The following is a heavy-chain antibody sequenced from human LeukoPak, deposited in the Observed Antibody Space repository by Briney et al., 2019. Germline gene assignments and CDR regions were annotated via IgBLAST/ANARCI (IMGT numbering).Heavy chain of an antibody. Sequence: GGSLRLSCAASGFTLSSHAMEWVRQAPGKGLEWVAVTSNDGTLKNYADSVKGRFTISSDISKNTMYLQMDSLRTEDTAVYYCARDMYDVLTQSDYFDYWGQGTLVTVSS. V-gene: IGHV3-30-3*01. CDR1: GFTLSSHA. CDR3: ARDMYDVLTQSDYFDY. J-gene: IGHJ4*02. CDR2: TSNDGTLK. D-gene: IGHD3-9*01.